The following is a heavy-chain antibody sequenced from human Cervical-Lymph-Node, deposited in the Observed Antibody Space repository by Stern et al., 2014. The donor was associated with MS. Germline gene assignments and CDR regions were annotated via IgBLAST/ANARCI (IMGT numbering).Heavy chain of an antibody. Sequence: VQLVESGGGLVKPGGSLRLSCAVSGFTFNNAWMTWVRQAPGRGLEWGGRIKSATDGGTTDYAAPVKGRFIISRETTKNTLYLHMNSLKIEDTAVYYCTTPFITVLRGVRKDVWGQGTTVTVSS. D-gene: IGHD3-10*01. J-gene: IGHJ6*02. CDR1: GFTFNNAW. V-gene: IGHV3-15*01. CDR2: IKSATDGGTT. CDR3: TTPFITVLRGVRKDV.